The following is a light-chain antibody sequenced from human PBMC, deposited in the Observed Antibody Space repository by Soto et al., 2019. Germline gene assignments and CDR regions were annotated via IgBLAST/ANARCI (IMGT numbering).Light chain of an antibody. V-gene: IGLV1-47*01. Sequence: SVLTQPPSASGTPGQRVTFSCSGSSSNIGSNFVYWYQHLPGTAPKLLIYRNEQRPSGVPDRFSGSKSGTSASLAISGLRSEDGADYYCATWDDSMSVYVFGTGTKVTVL. J-gene: IGLJ1*01. CDR2: RNE. CDR3: ATWDDSMSVYV. CDR1: SSNIGSNF.